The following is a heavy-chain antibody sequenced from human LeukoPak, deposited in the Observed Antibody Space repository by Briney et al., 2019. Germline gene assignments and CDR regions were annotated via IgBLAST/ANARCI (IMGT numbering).Heavy chain of an antibody. CDR3: TSDFWSGYSFDY. J-gene: IGHJ4*02. CDR1: GFTSSSYS. D-gene: IGHD3-3*01. Sequence: GGSLRLSCAASGFTSSSYSMNWVRQAPGKGLEWVSSISSSSSYIYYADSVKGRFTISRDNAKNSLYLQMNSLRAEDTAVYYCTSDFWSGYSFDYWGQGTLVTVSS. V-gene: IGHV3-21*01. CDR2: ISSSSSYI.